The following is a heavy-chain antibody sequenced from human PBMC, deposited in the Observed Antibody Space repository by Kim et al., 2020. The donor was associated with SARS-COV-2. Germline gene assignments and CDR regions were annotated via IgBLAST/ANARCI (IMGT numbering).Heavy chain of an antibody. D-gene: IGHD3-10*01. CDR2: RSSTI. J-gene: IGHJ5*02. Sequence: RSSTIYYPDSVKGRFNISRDKAKNSLYLQMNSLRDEDTAVYYCARRGSGTWGQGTLVTVSS. V-gene: IGHV3-48*02. CDR3: ARRGSGT.